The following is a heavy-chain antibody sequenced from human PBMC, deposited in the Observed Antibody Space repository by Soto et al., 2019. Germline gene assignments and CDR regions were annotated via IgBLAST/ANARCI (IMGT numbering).Heavy chain of an antibody. J-gene: IGHJ6*02. CDR3: ARDSSWAAGGYYYYYGMDV. V-gene: IGHV1-69*13. CDR1: GGTFSSYA. Sequence: SVKVSCKASGGTFSSYAISWVRQAPGQGLEWMGGIIPIFGTANYAQKFQGRVTITADESTSTAYMELSSLRSEDTAVYYCARDSSWAAGGYYYYYGMDVWGQGTTVTVSS. CDR2: IIPIFGTA. D-gene: IGHD6-13*01.